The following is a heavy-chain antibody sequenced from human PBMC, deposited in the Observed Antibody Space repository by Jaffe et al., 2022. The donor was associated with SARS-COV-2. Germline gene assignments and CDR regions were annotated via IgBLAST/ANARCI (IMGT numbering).Heavy chain of an antibody. V-gene: IGHV4-38-2*02. CDR1: GYSVSSGYF. CDR3: GRASPLLANYFDY. Sequence: QVQLQESGPGLVKPSETLSLTCTVSGYSVSSGYFWGWIRQPPGEGLEWVGSIYHSGSAYYNPSLMSEVTMSVDTSRNQFSLKKNSVTATDTAVYYCGRASPLLANYFDYWGQGILVTVSS. J-gene: IGHJ4*02. CDR2: IYHSGSA.